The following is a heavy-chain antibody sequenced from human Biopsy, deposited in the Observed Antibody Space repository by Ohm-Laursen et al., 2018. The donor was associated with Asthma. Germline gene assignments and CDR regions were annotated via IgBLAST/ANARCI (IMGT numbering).Heavy chain of an antibody. CDR2: TNERGVT. Sequence: SETLSLTCYVYPGSFSGSFWTWIRQSPGKGLEWIGETNERGVTNNNPSLKSRVIISIDTYWNRVSLKLTSVTAADTAVYYCARGPELDVWGQGTTVTVSS. J-gene: IGHJ6*02. CDR1: PGSFSGSF. CDR3: ARGPELDV. V-gene: IGHV4-34*01.